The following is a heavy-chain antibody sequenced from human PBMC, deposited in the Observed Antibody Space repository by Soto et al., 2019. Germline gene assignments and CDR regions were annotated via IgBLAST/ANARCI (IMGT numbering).Heavy chain of an antibody. CDR3: ARVGGGYSGYDWTYNWSDP. CDR2: IYSGGST. Sequence: EVQLVESGGGLVQPGGSLRLSCAASGFTVSSNYMSWVRQAPGKGLEGVSVIYSGGSTYYADSVKGRFTISRHNSKNTLYLQMNSLRAEDTAVYYCARVGGGYSGYDWTYNWSDPWGQGTLVTVSS. V-gene: IGHV3-53*04. CDR1: GFTVSSNY. J-gene: IGHJ5*02. D-gene: IGHD5-12*01.